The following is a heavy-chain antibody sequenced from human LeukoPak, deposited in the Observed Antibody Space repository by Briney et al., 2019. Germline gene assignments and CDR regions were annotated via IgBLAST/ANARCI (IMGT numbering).Heavy chain of an antibody. D-gene: IGHD2-2*01. CDR2: IYSSGST. V-gene: IGHV4-59*01. Sequence: SETLSLTCTVSGGSISSYYWSWIRQPPGKGLEWIGYIYSSGSTNYNPSLKSRVTISVDTSKNQFSLKLSSVTAADTAVYFCARVESTRAIDYWGQGTLVTVSS. J-gene: IGHJ4*02. CDR3: ARVESTRAIDY. CDR1: GGSISSYY.